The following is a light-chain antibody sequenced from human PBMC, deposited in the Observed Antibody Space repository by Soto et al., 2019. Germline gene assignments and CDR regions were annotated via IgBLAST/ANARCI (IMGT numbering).Light chain of an antibody. CDR1: HSXLSSSNNKNY. CDR2: WAS. J-gene: IGKJ5*01. Sequence: DFVMTQSPDSLSVSLGERATINCKSSHSXLSSSNNKNYLAWFQQKRGQPPKLLIYWASARKPGVPDRFIGSGSGTDFTLTITSLQAEDVAVYYCQQYHSDPITFGQGTRLEIK. CDR3: QQYHSDPIT. V-gene: IGKV4-1*01.